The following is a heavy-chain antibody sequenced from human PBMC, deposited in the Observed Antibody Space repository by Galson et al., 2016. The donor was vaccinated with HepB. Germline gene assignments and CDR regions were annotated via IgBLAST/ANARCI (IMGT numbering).Heavy chain of an antibody. D-gene: IGHD3-3*01. V-gene: IGHV3-7*03. CDR2: IKQDGSEQ. CDR3: ASLRFKGFDL. J-gene: IGHJ2*01. CDR1: GFTFSNYW. Sequence: SLRLSCAASGFTFSNYWMSWVRQAQGKGLEWVANIKQDGSEQYYVDSVKGRFTISRDNSKNTLYLQMNSLRAEDTAVYYCASLRFKGFDLWGRGTLVTVSS.